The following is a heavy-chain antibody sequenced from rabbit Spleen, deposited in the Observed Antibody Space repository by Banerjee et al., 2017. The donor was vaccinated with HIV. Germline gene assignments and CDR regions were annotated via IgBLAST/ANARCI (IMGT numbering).Heavy chain of an antibody. V-gene: IGHV1S40*01. D-gene: IGHD1-1*01. CDR2: IYPGTNAYT. Sequence: QSLEESGGDLVKPGASLTLNCTASGFSFSSSYWICWVRQAPGKGLEWIACIYPGTNAYTYYASWAKGRFTISKTSSTTVTLQMTSLTAADTATYFCARETSTSFSSYGMDLWGPGTLVTVS. CDR3: ARETSTSFSSYGMDL. CDR1: GFSFSSSYW. J-gene: IGHJ6*01.